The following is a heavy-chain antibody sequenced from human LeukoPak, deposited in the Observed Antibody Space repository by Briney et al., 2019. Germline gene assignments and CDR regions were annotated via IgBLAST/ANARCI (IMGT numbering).Heavy chain of an antibody. CDR1: GGSISSYY. CDR3: ASSDGYSYGFEFDY. V-gene: IGHV4-4*07. CDR2: IYTSGST. J-gene: IGHJ4*02. D-gene: IGHD5-18*01. Sequence: SETLSLTCTVSGGSISSYYWSWIRQPAGKGLEWIGRIYTSGSTNYNPSLKSRVTMSVDTSKNQFSLKLSSVTAADTAVYYRASSDGYSYGFEFDYWGQGTLVTVSS.